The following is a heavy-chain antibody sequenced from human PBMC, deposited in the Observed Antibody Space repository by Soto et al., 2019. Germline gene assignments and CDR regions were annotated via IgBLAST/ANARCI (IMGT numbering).Heavy chain of an antibody. D-gene: IGHD3-10*01. CDR1: GFAVSSNY. CDR2: LYTGGST. Sequence: EVQLVETGGGLVQPGGSLRLSCAASGFAVSSNYMNWVRQAPGKGLEWVSVLYTGGSTHYAGSVKGRFTISRDSSQNTLYLLMNSLRGEDTAVYYCARDGPGFGDAFDIWGQGTMVTVSA. CDR3: ARDGPGFGDAFDI. V-gene: IGHV3-53*02. J-gene: IGHJ3*02.